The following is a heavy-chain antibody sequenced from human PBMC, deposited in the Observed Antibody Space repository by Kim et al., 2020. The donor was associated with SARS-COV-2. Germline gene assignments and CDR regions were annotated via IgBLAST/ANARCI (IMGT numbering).Heavy chain of an antibody. D-gene: IGHD6-13*01. J-gene: IGHJ4*02. CDR2: SYAT. CDR3: TRPSSSGDY. V-gene: IGHV3-73*01. Sequence: SYATAYAASVKGRFTISRDDSKHTAYLQMHSLKTEDTAVYYCTRPSSSGDYWGQGTLVTVSS.